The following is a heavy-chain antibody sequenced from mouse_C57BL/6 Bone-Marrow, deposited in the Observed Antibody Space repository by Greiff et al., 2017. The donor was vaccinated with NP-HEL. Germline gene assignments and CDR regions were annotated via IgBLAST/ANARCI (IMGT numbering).Heavy chain of an antibody. D-gene: IGHD3-2*02. CDR1: GFSLRTFGMG. V-gene: IGHV8-8*01. Sequence: QVTLKECGPGILQPSQTLSLTCSFSGFSLRTFGMGVGWIRQPSGKGLEWLAHIWWDDDKYYNPALKSRLTISKDTSKNQVFLKIANVDTADTATYYCARIKGGDSSGYFDYWGQGTTLTVSS. J-gene: IGHJ2*01. CDR2: IWWDDDK. CDR3: ARIKGGDSSGYFDY.